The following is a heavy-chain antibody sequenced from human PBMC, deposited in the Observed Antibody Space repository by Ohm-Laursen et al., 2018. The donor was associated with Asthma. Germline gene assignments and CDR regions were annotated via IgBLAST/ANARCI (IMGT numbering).Heavy chain of an antibody. CDR1: GFTFSSYA. CDR3: AKDRGFNYGYGMDV. V-gene: IGHV3-23*01. J-gene: IGHJ6*02. CDR2: ISGSAGST. Sequence: SLRLSCAASGFTFSSYAMSWVRQAPGKGLEWVSTISGSAGSTYYADSLKGRFTNSRDNSKNTLYLQMNSLRAEDTALYYCAKDRGFNYGYGMDVWGQGTTVTVSS. D-gene: IGHD5-18*01.